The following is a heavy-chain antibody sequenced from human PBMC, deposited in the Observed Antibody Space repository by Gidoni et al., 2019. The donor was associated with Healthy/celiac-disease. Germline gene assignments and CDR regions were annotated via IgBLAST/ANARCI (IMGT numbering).Heavy chain of an antibody. CDR3: ARAQSGYSYGLFGY. Sequence: QVQLMASGGGVVQPGRSLRLSCAASGFTFSSYAMHWVRQAPGKGLEWVAVRSYDGSNKYYADSVKGRFNISRDNSKNTLYLQMNSLRAEDTAVYYCARAQSGYSYGLFGYWGQGTLVTVSS. J-gene: IGHJ4*02. CDR2: RSYDGSNK. D-gene: IGHD5-18*01. V-gene: IGHV3-30*04. CDR1: GFTFSSYA.